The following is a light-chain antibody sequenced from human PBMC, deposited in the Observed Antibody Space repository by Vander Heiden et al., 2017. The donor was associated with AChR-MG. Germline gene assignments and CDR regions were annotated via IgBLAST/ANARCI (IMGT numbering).Light chain of an antibody. Sequence: QSALTQPPSASGSPGQSVTISCTGTRSDVGGYDYVSCDRPNPVKAHKLMIYEVSQRPSGVPDRFSAFKSGTRASLTVSGLQAEDDADYYCISYAGNNNWVFGGGTKLTVL. CDR1: RSDVGGYDY. CDR2: EVS. V-gene: IGLV2-8*01. J-gene: IGLJ2*01. CDR3: ISYAGNNNWV.